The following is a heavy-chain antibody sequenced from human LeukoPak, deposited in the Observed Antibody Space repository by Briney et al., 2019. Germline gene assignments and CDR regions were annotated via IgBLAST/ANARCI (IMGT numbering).Heavy chain of an antibody. Sequence: PGGSLRLSCAASGFSFSSYWMSWVRQAPGKGLEWVGRTRNKANSYTTEYAASVKGRFTISRDDSKNSLYLQMNSLKTEDAAVYYCAASYYYDSSIPEEDAFDIWAKGQWSPSLQ. CDR2: TRNKANSYTT. D-gene: IGHD3-22*01. CDR3: AASYYYDSSIPEEDAFDI. V-gene: IGHV3-72*01. CDR1: GFSFSSYW. J-gene: IGHJ3*02.